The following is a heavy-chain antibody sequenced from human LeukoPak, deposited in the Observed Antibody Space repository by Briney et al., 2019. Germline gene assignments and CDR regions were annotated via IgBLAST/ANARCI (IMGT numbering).Heavy chain of an antibody. CDR3: ARVELRWGAPGGLHY. D-gene: IGHD1-26*01. CDR1: GFTFSTYA. CDR2: INSHGSST. V-gene: IGHV3-74*01. Sequence: PGGSLRLSCAVSGFTFSTYAMSWVRQAPGKGLEWVSRINSHGSSTSYADSVKGRFTISRDNAKNSLYLQMNSLRAEDTAVYYCARVELRWGAPGGLHYWGQGTLVTVSS. J-gene: IGHJ4*02.